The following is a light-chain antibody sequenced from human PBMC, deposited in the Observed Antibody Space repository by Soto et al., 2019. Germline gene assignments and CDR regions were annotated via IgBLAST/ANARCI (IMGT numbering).Light chain of an antibody. J-gene: IGKJ3*01. CDR3: QQRSSWPRVT. V-gene: IGKV3-11*01. Sequence: EIVLTQSPGTLSLSPGERATLSCRASQSVSRYLAWYQQKPGQPPRLLIYDVSKRATGIPDRFSGSGSGTDFTLTISSLEPEDFAVYFCQQRSSWPRVTFGPGTKVDIK. CDR2: DVS. CDR1: QSVSRY.